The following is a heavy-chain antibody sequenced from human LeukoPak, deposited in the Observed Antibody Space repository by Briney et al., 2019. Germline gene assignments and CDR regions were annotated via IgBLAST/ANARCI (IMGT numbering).Heavy chain of an antibody. CDR3: AREAVVVAAPDAFDI. Sequence: SQTLSLTCTVSGGSISSGDYYWIWIRQPPGKGLEWIGYIYYSGSTYYNPSLKSRVTISVDTSKNQFSLKLSSVTAPDTAVYYCAREAVVVAAPDAFDIWGQGTMVTVSS. D-gene: IGHD2-15*01. CDR2: IYYSGST. J-gene: IGHJ3*02. V-gene: IGHV4-30-4*08. CDR1: GGSISSGDYY.